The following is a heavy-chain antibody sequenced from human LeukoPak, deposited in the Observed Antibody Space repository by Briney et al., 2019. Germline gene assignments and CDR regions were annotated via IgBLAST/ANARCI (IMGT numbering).Heavy chain of an antibody. Sequence: GGSLRLSCTASGLTFNNAWMSWVRQAPGKGLEWVGRIKSKTDGGTTDYAAPVKGRFTISRDDSENTLYLQMNSLKTEDTAVYYCTTQLLYEHNFDYWGQGTLVTASS. V-gene: IGHV3-15*01. J-gene: IGHJ4*02. CDR2: IKSKTDGGTT. D-gene: IGHD2-2*02. CDR3: TTQLLYEHNFDY. CDR1: GLTFNNAW.